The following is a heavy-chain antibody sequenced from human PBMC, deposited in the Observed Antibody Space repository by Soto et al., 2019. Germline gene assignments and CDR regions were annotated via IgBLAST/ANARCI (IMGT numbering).Heavy chain of an antibody. J-gene: IGHJ6*02. CDR3: ARQDIVVVYGMDV. V-gene: IGHV3-33*01. CDR2: IWYDGSNK. CDR1: GFAFSSYG. D-gene: IGHD2-2*01. Sequence: GGSLRLSCAASGFAFSSYGIRFVRHPPCKRLEWVAVIWYDGSNKYYADSVRGRFTISRDNSKNTLYLQMNSLRAEDTAVYYCARQDIVVVYGMDVWGQGTTVTVSS.